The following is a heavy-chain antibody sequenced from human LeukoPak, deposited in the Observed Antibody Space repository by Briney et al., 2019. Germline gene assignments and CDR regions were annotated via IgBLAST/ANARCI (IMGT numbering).Heavy chain of an antibody. Sequence: ASVKVSCKASGYTFTGYYMHWVRQAPGQGLEWMGWINPNSGGTNYAQKFQGRVTMTRDTSISTAYMELSRLRSDDMAVYYCAREGDIAAANNWFDPWGQGTLVTVSS. CDR1: GYTFTGYY. V-gene: IGHV1-2*02. D-gene: IGHD6-13*01. CDR3: AREGDIAAANNWFDP. CDR2: INPNSGGT. J-gene: IGHJ5*02.